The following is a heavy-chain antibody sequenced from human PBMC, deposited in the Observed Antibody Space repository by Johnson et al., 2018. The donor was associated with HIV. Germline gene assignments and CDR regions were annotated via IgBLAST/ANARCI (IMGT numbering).Heavy chain of an antibody. CDR3: AKAEGESRGAFDI. V-gene: IGHV3-30-3*01. CDR2: ISYDGSNN. Sequence: QVQLVESGGGVVRPGGSLRLSCAASEFILSNYAMHWVRQAPGKGLEWVALISYDGSNNFYADPVKGRFTISRDKNKKTLYLQMNSLRVEDTAVYYCAKAEGESRGAFDIWGQGTMVTVSS. D-gene: IGHD3-22*01. CDR1: EFILSNYA. J-gene: IGHJ3*02.